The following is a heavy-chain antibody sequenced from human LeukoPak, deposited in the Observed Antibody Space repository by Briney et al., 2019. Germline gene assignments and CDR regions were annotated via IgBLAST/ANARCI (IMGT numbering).Heavy chain of an antibody. CDR2: INHSGST. CDR1: GGSFSGYY. CDR3: ARGGSSSWPNYYYYYYMDV. Sequence: TSETLSLTCAVSGGSFSGYYWSWIRQPPGKGLEWIGEINHSGSTNYNPSLKSRVTISVDTSKNQFSLKLSSVTAADTAVYYCARGGSSSWPNYYYYYYMDVWGKGTTVTVSS. D-gene: IGHD6-13*01. V-gene: IGHV4-34*01. J-gene: IGHJ6*03.